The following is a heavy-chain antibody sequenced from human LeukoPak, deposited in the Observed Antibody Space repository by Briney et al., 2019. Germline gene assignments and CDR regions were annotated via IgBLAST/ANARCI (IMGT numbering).Heavy chain of an antibody. CDR2: ISAYNGNT. V-gene: IGHV1-18*01. CDR1: GYTFTSYG. CDR3: AKGGSGNYYKPLDY. D-gene: IGHD3-10*01. J-gene: IGHJ4*02. Sequence: ASVKVSCKASGYTFTSYGISWVRQAPGQGLEWMGWISAYNGNTNYAQKLQGRVTMTTDTSTRTAYMELRSLRSDDTAVYYCAKGGSGNYYKPLDYWGQGTLVTVSS.